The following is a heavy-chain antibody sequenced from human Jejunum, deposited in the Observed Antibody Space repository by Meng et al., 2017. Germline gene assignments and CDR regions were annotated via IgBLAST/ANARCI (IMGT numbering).Heavy chain of an antibody. CDR1: GGSVSSGHW. CDR3: VRNFDY. Sequence: QVQLQESGPGLVKPSGTLSLTCAVSGGSVSSGHWWRWVRQPPGKXLECIGEIHHTGSTNYSPSLKSRVTISLDRSENQFSLNLHSVTAADTAMYYCVRNFDYWGQGVLVTVSS. CDR2: IHHTGST. V-gene: IGHV4-4*02. J-gene: IGHJ4*02.